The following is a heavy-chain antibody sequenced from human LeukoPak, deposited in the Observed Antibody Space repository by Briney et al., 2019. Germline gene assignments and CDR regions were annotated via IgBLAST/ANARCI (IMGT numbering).Heavy chain of an antibody. CDR1: GFTFSSYA. V-gene: IGHV3-23*01. D-gene: IGHD6-19*01. Sequence: GGSLRLSCAASGFTFSSYAMSWVRQAPGKGLEWVSAISGSGGSTYYADSVKGRFTISRDNSKNTLYLQMNSLRAEDTAVYYCAKASRSFSSGWYSPDYCGQGTLVTVSS. CDR2: ISGSGGST. J-gene: IGHJ4*02. CDR3: AKASRSFSSGWYSPDY.